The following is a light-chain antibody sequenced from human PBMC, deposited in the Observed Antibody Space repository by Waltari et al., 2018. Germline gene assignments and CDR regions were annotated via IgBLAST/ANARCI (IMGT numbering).Light chain of an antibody. V-gene: IGLV2-14*03. CDR2: DVS. J-gene: IGLJ1*01. CDR3: SSYTSSSPLV. Sequence: QSALTQPASVSGSPGQPITISCTGTSSDAGGYNDVSWYQQHPGNAPKLMIYDVSNPASGVSHRSSCYKAGNTASLTTSGLQDEDAAYYYCSSYTSSSPLVFGTGTKVTVL. CDR1: SSDAGGYND.